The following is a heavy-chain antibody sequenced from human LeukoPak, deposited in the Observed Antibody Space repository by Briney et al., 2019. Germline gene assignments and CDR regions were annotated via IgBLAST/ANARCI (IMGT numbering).Heavy chain of an antibody. CDR2: INPSGGST. D-gene: IGHD3-22*01. Sequence: GASVTVSCKASGYTFTSYYMHWVRQAPGQGLEWMGIINPSGGSTSYAQKFQGRVTMTRDTSTSTVYMELSSLRSEDTAVYYCARDRPDSSGYRDAFDIWGQGTMVTVSS. CDR1: GYTFTSYY. CDR3: ARDRPDSSGYRDAFDI. V-gene: IGHV1-46*01. J-gene: IGHJ3*02.